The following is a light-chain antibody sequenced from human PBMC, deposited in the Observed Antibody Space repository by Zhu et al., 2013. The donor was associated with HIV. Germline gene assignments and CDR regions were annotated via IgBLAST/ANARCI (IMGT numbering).Light chain of an antibody. J-gene: IGKJ1*01. CDR2: GAS. CDR3: QHYGTSPPWT. V-gene: IGKV3-15*01. Sequence: EIVMTQSPATLSVSPGERAALSCRASQSVSINLAWYQQKPGQAPRLLIYGASTWATGIPARFSGSGSGTEFTLTISSLQSEDFAVYYCQHYGTSPPWTFGQGTKVEIK. CDR1: QSVSIN.